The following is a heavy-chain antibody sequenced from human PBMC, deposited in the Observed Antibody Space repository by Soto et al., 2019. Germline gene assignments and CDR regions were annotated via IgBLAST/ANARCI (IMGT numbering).Heavy chain of an antibody. D-gene: IGHD1-1*01. J-gene: IGHJ4*03. CDR3: SESAPPNYKWYNYFDF. CDR2: LSGSGSSK. CDR1: GFTFNNYV. Sequence: GGSLRLSCVASGFTFNNYVISWVRQAPGKGLEWVAGLSGSGSSKYYAYSVKDRFTISRDNSKNTAYLQIYSLRVEDTAVYYLSESAPPNYKWYNYFDFLGQGTLVTVSS. V-gene: IGHV3-23*01.